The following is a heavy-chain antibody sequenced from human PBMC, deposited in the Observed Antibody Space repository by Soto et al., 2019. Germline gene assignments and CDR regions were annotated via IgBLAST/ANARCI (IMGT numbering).Heavy chain of an antibody. J-gene: IGHJ5*02. CDR3: ARDLVGDSSVAGIDP. CDR1: GGSISSGGYY. V-gene: IGHV4-31*03. Sequence: PSETLSLTCTVSGGSISSGGYYWSWIRQHPGKGLEWIGYIYYSGSTYYNPSLKSRVTISVDTSKNQFSLKLSSVTAADTAVYYCARDLVGDSSVAGIDPWGQGTLVTVSS. D-gene: IGHD3-22*01. CDR2: IYYSGST.